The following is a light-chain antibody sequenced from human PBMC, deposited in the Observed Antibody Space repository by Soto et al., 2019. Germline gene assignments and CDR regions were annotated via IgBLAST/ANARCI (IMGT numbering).Light chain of an antibody. J-gene: IGKJ1*01. CDR3: QQYSNWPS. V-gene: IGKV3-15*01. CDR1: QSVSRN. Sequence: EIVMTQSPATLSVSPGERATLSCRASQSVSRNLAWYQQKPGQAPRLLIYGASTRATGIPARFSGSGSGTEFTLTISSLQSEDFAVYYCQQYSNWPSFGHGTKVEIK. CDR2: GAS.